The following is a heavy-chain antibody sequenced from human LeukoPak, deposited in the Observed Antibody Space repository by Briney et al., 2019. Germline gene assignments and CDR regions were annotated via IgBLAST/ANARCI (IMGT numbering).Heavy chain of an antibody. CDR2: ISNTGSPI. V-gene: IGHV3-11*04. CDR3: ARADSSGYYYPNYFDY. Sequence: PGGSLRLSCAASGFIFSDYYMSWIRQAPGKGLEWISYISNTGSPIYYADSMKGRFTISRDNAKNSLYLQMNSLRAEDTAVYYCARADSSGYYYPNYFDYWGQGTLVTVSS. D-gene: IGHD3-22*01. CDR1: GFIFSDYY. J-gene: IGHJ4*02.